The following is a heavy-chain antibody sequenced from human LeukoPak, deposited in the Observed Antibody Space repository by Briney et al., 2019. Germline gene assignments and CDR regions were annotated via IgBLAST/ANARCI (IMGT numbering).Heavy chain of an antibody. CDR1: GFTFRSYD. J-gene: IGHJ3*02. V-gene: IGHV3-33*01. CDR2: VWYDESNK. CDR3: AREDCSGAFDI. D-gene: IGHD2-15*01. Sequence: PGRSLRLSCAPSGFTFRSYDMHGVRQAPGKGREGVAVVWYDESNKYSVDSVKGRFTISRDNSKNTLYLQMNSLTVEDTALYYCAREDCSGAFDIWGQGTMVTVSS.